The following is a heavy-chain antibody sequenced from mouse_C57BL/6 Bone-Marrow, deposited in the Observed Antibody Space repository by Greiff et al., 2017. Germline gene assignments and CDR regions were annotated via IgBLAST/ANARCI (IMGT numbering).Heavy chain of an antibody. V-gene: IGHV1-69*01. CDR3: ASGDDGYSYWYFDV. J-gene: IGHJ1*03. CDR1: GYTFTSYW. CDR2: IDSSDSYT. D-gene: IGHD2-3*01. Sequence: QVQLQQPGAELVMPGASVKLSCKASGYTFTSYWMHWVKQRPGQGLEWIGEIDSSDSYTNYNQKFKGKSTLTVDKSSSTAYMQLSSLTSEDSAVYYCASGDDGYSYWYFDVWGTGTTVTVSS.